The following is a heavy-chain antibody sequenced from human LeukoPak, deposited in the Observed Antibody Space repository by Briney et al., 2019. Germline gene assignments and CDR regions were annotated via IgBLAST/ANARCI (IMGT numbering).Heavy chain of an antibody. CDR1: GFTVSSNY. Sequence: GSLRLSCAASGFTVSSNYMSWVRQAPGKGLEWIGYIYYSGSTNYNPSLKSRVTILVDTSKNQFSLKLSSVTAADTAVYYCARSGLQKKIVGASGWFDPWGQGTLVTVSS. CDR3: ARSGLQKKIVGASGWFDP. J-gene: IGHJ5*02. CDR2: IYYSGST. V-gene: IGHV4-59*02. D-gene: IGHD1-26*01.